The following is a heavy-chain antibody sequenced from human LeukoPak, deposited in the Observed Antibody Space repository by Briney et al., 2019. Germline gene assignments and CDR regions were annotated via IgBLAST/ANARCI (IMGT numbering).Heavy chain of an antibody. D-gene: IGHD1-26*01. CDR1: GYTLTELS. CDR2: FDPEDGET. CDR3: ATAPGGSYSAFDY. Sequence: ASVKVSCKVSGYTLTELSMHWVRQAPGKGLEWMGGFDPEDGETIYAQKFQGRVTMTEDTSTDTACMELSSLRSEDTAVYYCATAPGGSYSAFDYWGQGTLVTVSS. J-gene: IGHJ4*02. V-gene: IGHV1-24*01.